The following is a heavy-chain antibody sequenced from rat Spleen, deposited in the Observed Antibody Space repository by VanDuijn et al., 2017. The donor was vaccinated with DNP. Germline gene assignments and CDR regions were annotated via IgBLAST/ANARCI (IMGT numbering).Heavy chain of an antibody. CDR2: ITNSGGST. V-gene: IGHV5-27*01. Sequence: EVQLVETGGGLVQPGRSLQLSCVASGFTFSNYDMAWVRQAPTKGLEWVASITNSGGSTYYRDSVKGRFTISRDNAKSTLYLQMDSLRSEDTATYYCTSGLYWGQGVMVTVSS. D-gene: IGHD1-7*01. CDR3: TSGLY. CDR1: GFTFSNYD. J-gene: IGHJ2*01.